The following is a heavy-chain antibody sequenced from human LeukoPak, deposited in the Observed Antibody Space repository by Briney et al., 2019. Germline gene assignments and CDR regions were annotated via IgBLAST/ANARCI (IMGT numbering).Heavy chain of an antibody. CDR2: ISYDGGNK. CDR1: GFTFSSYA. CDR3: ARDSGSYYTDY. V-gene: IGHV3-30*04. J-gene: IGHJ4*02. D-gene: IGHD1-26*01. Sequence: PGRSLRLSCAASGFTFSSYAMHWVRQAPGKGLEWVAVISYDGGNKYYADSVKGRFTISRDNSKNTLYLQMNSLRAEDTAVYYCARDSGSYYTDYWGQGTLVTVSS.